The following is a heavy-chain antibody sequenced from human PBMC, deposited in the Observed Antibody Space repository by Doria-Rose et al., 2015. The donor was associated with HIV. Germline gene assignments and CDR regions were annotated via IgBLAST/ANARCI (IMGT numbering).Heavy chain of an antibody. CDR3: GRGSGSPTAWCYYDP. V-gene: IGHV4-38-2*02. Sequence: GNIHHTGDTYYNPSLNGRVTMSVDTSKNQFSLILNSVSGADTAVYYCGRGSGSPTAWCYYDPWGQGTLVSVPS. D-gene: IGHD2-21*01. CDR2: IHHTGDT. J-gene: IGHJ5*02.